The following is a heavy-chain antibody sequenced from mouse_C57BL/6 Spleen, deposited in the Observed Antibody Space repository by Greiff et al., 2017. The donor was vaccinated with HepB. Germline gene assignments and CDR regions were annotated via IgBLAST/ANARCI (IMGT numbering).Heavy chain of an antibody. CDR3: ARFDDGYYDFDY. CDR2: IDPSDSYT. J-gene: IGHJ2*01. Sequence: QVQLQQPGAELVRPGTSVKLSCKASGYTFTSYWMHWVKQRPGQGLEWIGVIDPSDSYTNYNQKFKGKATLTVDTSSSTAYMQLSSLTSEDSAVYYCARFDDGYYDFDYWGQGTTLTVSS. CDR1: GYTFTSYW. D-gene: IGHD2-3*01. V-gene: IGHV1-59*01.